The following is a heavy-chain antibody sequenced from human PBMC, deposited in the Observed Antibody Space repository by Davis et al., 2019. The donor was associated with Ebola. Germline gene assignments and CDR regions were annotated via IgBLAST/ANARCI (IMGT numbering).Heavy chain of an antibody. D-gene: IGHD6-13*01. CDR1: GFTFSNYA. Sequence: GGSLRLSCAASGFTFSNYAMSWVRQAPGTGLEWVSGISDSGINTHYADSVKGRFTISRDNSKNTLYLQMNSLRAEDTAVYYCARDQPGAAAAFDYWGQGTLVTVSS. J-gene: IGHJ4*02. CDR2: ISDSGINT. CDR3: ARDQPGAAAAFDY. V-gene: IGHV3-23*01.